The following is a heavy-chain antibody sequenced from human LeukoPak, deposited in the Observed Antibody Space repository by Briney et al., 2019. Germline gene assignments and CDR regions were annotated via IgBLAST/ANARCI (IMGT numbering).Heavy chain of an antibody. J-gene: IGHJ4*02. CDR3: AKPGRLGIVVVHFDY. CDR2: ISYDGSNK. Sequence: GGSLRLSCAASGFTFSSYGMHWVRQAPGKGLEWVAVISYDGSNKYYADSVKGRFTISRDNSKNTLYLQMNSLRAEDTAVYYCAKPGRLGIVVVHFDYWGQGTLVTVSS. CDR1: GFTFSSYG. V-gene: IGHV3-30*18. D-gene: IGHD3-22*01.